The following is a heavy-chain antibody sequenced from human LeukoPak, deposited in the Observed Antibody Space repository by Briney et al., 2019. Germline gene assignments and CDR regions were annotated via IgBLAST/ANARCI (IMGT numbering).Heavy chain of an antibody. D-gene: IGHD3-16*01. CDR2: IKSKADGETV. CDR3: AADWPGGAYPLDN. V-gene: IGHV3-15*01. Sequence: GGSLGPSGQAPGFTFKTPWMPWVRQPPGGGLDWVGFIKSKADGETVHYAVSVRGRFTISRDDSTDTLYLQINRLKTEDTAVYYCAADWPGGAYPLDNWGQGTPVTVST. J-gene: IGHJ4*02. CDR1: GFTFKTPW.